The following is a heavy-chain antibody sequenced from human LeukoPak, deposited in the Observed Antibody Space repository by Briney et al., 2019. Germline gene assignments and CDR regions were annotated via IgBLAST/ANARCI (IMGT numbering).Heavy chain of an antibody. Sequence: GASVKVSCKASGYTFTDYYLHWVRQAPGQGLEWMGWINPNSGGTNYAQKFQGRVTMTRDTSISAAYMELSRLRSDDTAVYYCARDMSVQTTMITYYFAYWGQGTLVTVSS. CDR2: INPNSGGT. J-gene: IGHJ4*02. V-gene: IGHV1-2*02. D-gene: IGHD3-16*01. CDR3: ARDMSVQTTMITYYFAY. CDR1: GYTFTDYY.